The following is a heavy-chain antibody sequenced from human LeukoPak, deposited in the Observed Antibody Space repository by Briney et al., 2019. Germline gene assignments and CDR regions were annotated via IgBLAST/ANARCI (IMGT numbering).Heavy chain of an antibody. CDR1: GFTFSSYS. J-gene: IGHJ6*02. Sequence: GGSLRLSCAASGFTFSSYSMNWVRQAPGKGLEWVSAISGSGGSTYYADSVKGRSTISRDNSKNTLYLQMNSLRAEDTAVYYCEATNYYYGMDVWGQGTTVTVSS. D-gene: IGHD5-24*01. V-gene: IGHV3-23*01. CDR3: EATNYYYGMDV. CDR2: ISGSGGST.